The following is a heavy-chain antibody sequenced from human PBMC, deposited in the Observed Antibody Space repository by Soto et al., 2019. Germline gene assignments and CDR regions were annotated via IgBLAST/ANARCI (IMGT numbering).Heavy chain of an antibody. D-gene: IGHD3-10*01. V-gene: IGHV3-30*03. CDR2: ISYDGSNK. J-gene: IGHJ4*02. CDR1: GFTFSSYG. CDR3: APWFGAFDS. Sequence: GALRLSCAASGFTFSSYGMYWVRQAPGKGLEWVAVISYDGSNKYYADSVKGRFTISRDNSKNTLYLQMNSLRAEDTAVYYCAPWFGAFDSWGQGTLVTVSS.